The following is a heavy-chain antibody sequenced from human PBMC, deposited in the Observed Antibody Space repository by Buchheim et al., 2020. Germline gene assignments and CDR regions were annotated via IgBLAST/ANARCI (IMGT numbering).Heavy chain of an antibody. J-gene: IGHJ4*02. CDR2: INPSGGST. D-gene: IGHD3-9*01. Sequence: QVQLVQSGAEVKKPGASVKVSCKASGYTFTSYYMHWVRRAPGQGLEWMGIINPSGGSTSYAQKFQGRVTMTRDTSTSTVYMELSSLRSEDTAVYYCARWRDILTGYYRVKGLYYFDYWGQGTL. V-gene: IGHV1-46*01. CDR3: ARWRDILTGYYRVKGLYYFDY. CDR1: GYTFTSYY.